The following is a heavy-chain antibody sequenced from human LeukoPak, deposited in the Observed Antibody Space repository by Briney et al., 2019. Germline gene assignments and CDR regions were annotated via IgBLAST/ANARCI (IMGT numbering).Heavy chain of an antibody. CDR2: SRDKANKYTT. D-gene: IGHD3/OR15-3a*01. Sequence: PGGSLRLSCAASGFTLSDHYMDWFRQAPRKGLEWVGRSRDKANKYTTEYAASAKDRFTISRDGSKSSLYLQMNSLKTEDTAMYYCASWTSGYWGQGTLVTVSS. CDR3: ASWTSGY. V-gene: IGHV3-72*01. J-gene: IGHJ4*02. CDR1: GFTLSDHY.